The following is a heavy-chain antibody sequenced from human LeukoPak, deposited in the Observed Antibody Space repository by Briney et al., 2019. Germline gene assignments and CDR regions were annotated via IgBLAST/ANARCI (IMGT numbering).Heavy chain of an antibody. CDR2: VYYSGST. Sequence: SETLSLTCTVSGDSIGSTTYYWGWIRQSPGKGLEWIGSVYYSGSTFYNPSLSRRVTVSVDTSKNQFSLRLSSVTAADTAVYYCARLAVKYYYYGMDVWGQGTTVTVSS. D-gene: IGHD6-19*01. CDR3: ARLAVKYYYYGMDV. CDR1: GDSIGSTTYY. V-gene: IGHV4-39*01. J-gene: IGHJ6*02.